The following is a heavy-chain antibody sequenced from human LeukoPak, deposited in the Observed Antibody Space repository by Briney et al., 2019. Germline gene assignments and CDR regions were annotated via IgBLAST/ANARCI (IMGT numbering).Heavy chain of an antibody. D-gene: IGHD5/OR15-5a*01. V-gene: IGHV1-58*02. CDR2: IVVGSGNT. CDR3: ARDVYGTYNWFDP. CDR1: GFTFTSSA. Sequence: SVKVSCKASGFTFTSSAMQWVRQARGQRLEWIGWIVVGSGNTNYAQKFQERVTITRDMSTSTAYMELSSLRSEDTAVYYCARDVYGTYNWFDPWGQGTLVTVSS. J-gene: IGHJ5*02.